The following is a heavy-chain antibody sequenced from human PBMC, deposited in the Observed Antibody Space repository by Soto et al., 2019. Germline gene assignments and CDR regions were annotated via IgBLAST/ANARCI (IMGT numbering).Heavy chain of an antibody. CDR1: GYTFIKYG. J-gene: IGHJ6*02. CDR2: ISPYDDKT. CDR3: ARGGYYDNVWGKLSHYGLDK. D-gene: IGHD3-16*01. V-gene: IGHV1-18*01. Sequence: QVQLAQSPAEVKKPGASVRVSCKASGYTFIKYGIASVRQAPGQGLEWMGWISPYDDKTIYAQTFQGRVTLTADRSTRTVYLDLRSLKSNDPAVYYCARGGYYDNVWGKLSHYGLDKWGQGTSVTVSS.